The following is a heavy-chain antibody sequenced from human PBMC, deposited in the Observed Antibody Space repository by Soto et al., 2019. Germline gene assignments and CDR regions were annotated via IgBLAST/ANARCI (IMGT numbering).Heavy chain of an antibody. CDR1: GGTFSSYA. D-gene: IGHD3-22*01. V-gene: IGHV1-69*12. J-gene: IGHJ6*02. CDR3: ARDGDSSGYYSHYYYYGMDV. Sequence: QVQLVQSGAEVKKPGSSVKVSCKASGGTFSSYAISWVRQAPGQGLEWMGGIIPIFGTANYAQKFQGRVTITADESTSTAYMELSSLRSEDTAVYYCARDGDSSGYYSHYYYYGMDVWGQGTTVTVSS. CDR2: IIPIFGTA.